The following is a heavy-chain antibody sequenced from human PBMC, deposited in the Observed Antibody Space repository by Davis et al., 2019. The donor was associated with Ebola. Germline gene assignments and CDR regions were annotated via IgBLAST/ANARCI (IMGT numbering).Heavy chain of an antibody. CDR2: ISDDGSTP. D-gene: IGHD3-22*01. Sequence: GESLKISCAASGLAFSTYAMHWVRQAPGKGLEWVAIISDDGSTPYYADSVKGRFTISRDNSKNTLYLQMNSLRAEDRGVYYCAKIGALDYWGQGTLVTVSS. CDR3: AKIGALDY. J-gene: IGHJ4*02. V-gene: IGHV3-30-3*01. CDR1: GLAFSTYA.